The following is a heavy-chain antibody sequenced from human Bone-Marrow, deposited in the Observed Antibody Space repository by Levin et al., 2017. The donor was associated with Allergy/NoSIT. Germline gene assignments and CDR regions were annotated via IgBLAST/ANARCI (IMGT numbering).Heavy chain of an antibody. CDR3: ARHDRWGEIEPLFDP. CDR2: IYDSGRT. V-gene: IGHV4-39*01. J-gene: IGHJ5*02. CDR1: GGSITSSSHY. Sequence: SQTLSLTCSVSGGSITSSSHYWGWIRQPPGGGLEWIGSIYDSGRTYYNPSLRSRVTISVDTSKNQFSLKLTSVTAADTAVYYCARHDRWGEIEPLFDPWGQGTLVTVSS. D-gene: IGHD3-10*01.